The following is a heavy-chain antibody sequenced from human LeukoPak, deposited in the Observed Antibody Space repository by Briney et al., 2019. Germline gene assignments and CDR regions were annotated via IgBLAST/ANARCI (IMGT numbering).Heavy chain of an antibody. V-gene: IGHV4-59*08. CDR1: GGSLSSYY. Sequence: GTLSLTCTVSGGSLSSYYWSWIRQPPGKGLEWIGFIYYSGSTYYKRSLRGRVTISLDTSKNQFSLNLSSVTAEGTAVYYCVGWDAVSGYRDYWGQRTLVTVSS. CDR3: VGWDAVSGYRDY. CDR2: IYYSGST. J-gene: IGHJ4*02. D-gene: IGHD3-22*01.